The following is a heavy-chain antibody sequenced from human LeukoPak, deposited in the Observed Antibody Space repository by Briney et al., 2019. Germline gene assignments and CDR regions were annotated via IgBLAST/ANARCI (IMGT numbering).Heavy chain of an antibody. Sequence: ASVTVSCKTSGYTFTGYYMHWVRQAPGQGREWMGGIIPIFGTANYAQKFQGRVTITADESTSTAYMELSSLRSEDTAVYYCARAGSGSYYGVFDYWGQGTLVTVSS. CDR2: IIPIFGTA. V-gene: IGHV1-69*13. CDR1: GYTFTGYY. J-gene: IGHJ4*02. CDR3: ARAGSGSYYGVFDY. D-gene: IGHD3-10*01.